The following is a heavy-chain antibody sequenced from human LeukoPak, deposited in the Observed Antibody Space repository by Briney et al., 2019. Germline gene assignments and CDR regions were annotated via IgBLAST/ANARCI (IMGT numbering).Heavy chain of an antibody. CDR1: GGSISSYY. J-gene: IGHJ4*02. D-gene: IGHD6-19*01. Sequence: SETLSLTCTVSGGSISSYYWGWIRQPPGKGLEWIGSIYYSGSTYYNPSLKSRVTISVDTSKNQFSLKLSSVTAADTAVYYCASGPVAGTGKYYFDYWGQGTLVTVSS. CDR2: IYYSGST. V-gene: IGHV4-39*01. CDR3: ASGPVAGTGKYYFDY.